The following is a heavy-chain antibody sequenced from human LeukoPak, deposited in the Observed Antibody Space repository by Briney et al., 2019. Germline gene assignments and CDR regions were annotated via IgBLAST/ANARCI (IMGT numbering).Heavy chain of an antibody. CDR1: GYTFTGHY. J-gene: IGHJ5*02. CDR3: ARGQFGRITMVRGVIDWFDP. D-gene: IGHD3-10*01. V-gene: IGHV1-2*04. CDR2: INPNSGGT. Sequence: ASVKVSCKASGYTFTGHYIHWVRQAPGQGLEWMGWINPNSGGTNYAQKFQGWVTMTRDTSISTAYMELSRLRSDDTAVYYCARGQFGRITMVRGVIDWFDPWGQGTLVTVSS.